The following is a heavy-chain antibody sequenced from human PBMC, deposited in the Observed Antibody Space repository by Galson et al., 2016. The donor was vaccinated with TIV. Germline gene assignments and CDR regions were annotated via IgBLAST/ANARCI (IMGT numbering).Heavy chain of an antibody. J-gene: IGHJ4*02. Sequence: PALVKPTQTLTLTCSFSGFSLNTSGVSVGWVRQSPRKTLEWLALIYWDDDKRYNPSLKTRLSITKDASKNQVVLTMTNMDPVDTATYYCTHHDYNNFFAYWGQGTLVTVSS. CDR3: THHDYNNFFAY. D-gene: IGHD4-11*01. V-gene: IGHV2-5*02. CDR2: IYWDDDK. CDR1: GFSLNTSGVS.